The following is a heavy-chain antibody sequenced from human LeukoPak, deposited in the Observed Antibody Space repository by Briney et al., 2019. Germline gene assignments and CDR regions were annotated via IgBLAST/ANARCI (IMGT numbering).Heavy chain of an antibody. CDR3: AKDFNWALDY. V-gene: IGHV3-30*02. CDR2: IRYDESDK. Sequence: GGSLRLSCATSGFTFSHYGMHWVRQAPGGGLDWVAHIRYDESDKYYADSVKGRFTISRDISKNTVYLQMNSLRVEDTAVYYCAKDFNWALDYWGQGTLVTVSS. CDR1: GFTFSHYG. D-gene: IGHD1-1*01. J-gene: IGHJ4*02.